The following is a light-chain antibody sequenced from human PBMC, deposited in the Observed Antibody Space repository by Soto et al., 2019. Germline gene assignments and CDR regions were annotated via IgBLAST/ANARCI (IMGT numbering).Light chain of an antibody. Sequence: DIQMTQSPSTLPASVGDRVTITCRASQTINNWLAWYQQKPGEAPRLLIYDASNLHSGAPSRFSGSGSGTEFPLTINGLRPDDFATYYCQQYDSFWTFGQGTTVEIK. J-gene: IGKJ1*01. CDR1: QTINNW. V-gene: IGKV1-5*01. CDR3: QQYDSFWT. CDR2: DAS.